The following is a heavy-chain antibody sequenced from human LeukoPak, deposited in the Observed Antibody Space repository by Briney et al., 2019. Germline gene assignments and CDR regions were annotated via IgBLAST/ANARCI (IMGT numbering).Heavy chain of an antibody. CDR3: ARARPLYCSSTSCQMGFDY. Sequence: ASVKVSCKASGYTFTGYYMHWVRQAPGQGLEWMGWINPNSGGTNYAQKFQGRVTMTRDTSISTAYMELSRLRSDDTAVYYCARARPLYCSSTSCQMGFDYWGQRTLVTVSS. J-gene: IGHJ4*02. D-gene: IGHD2-2*01. V-gene: IGHV1-2*02. CDR2: INPNSGGT. CDR1: GYTFTGYY.